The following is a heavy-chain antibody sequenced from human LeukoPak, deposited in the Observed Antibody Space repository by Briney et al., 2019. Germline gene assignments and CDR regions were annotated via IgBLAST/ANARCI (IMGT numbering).Heavy chain of an antibody. D-gene: IGHD5-24*01. Sequence: TSEILSLTCTVSGGSISGYYWSWIRQPPEKGREWIGEINHSGSTNYNPSLKSRVTTSVDTSKNQFSLKLSSVTAADTAVYYCARGRGYNSFDYWGQGTLVTVSS. V-gene: IGHV4-34*01. CDR2: INHSGST. CDR3: ARGRGYNSFDY. CDR1: GGSISGYY. J-gene: IGHJ4*02.